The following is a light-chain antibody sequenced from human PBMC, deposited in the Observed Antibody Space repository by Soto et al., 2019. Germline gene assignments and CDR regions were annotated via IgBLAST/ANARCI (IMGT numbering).Light chain of an antibody. V-gene: IGKV3-15*01. J-gene: IGKJ1*01. CDR2: GAS. Sequence: EIVMTQSPATLSVSPGERATLSCRASQSVSSNLAWYQQKTGQAPRLLIYGASTRATGIPARVSGSGSGTEFTLTISSLQSEDFAAYYCQQYNNCPPLTFGQGTKVDIK. CDR1: QSVSSN. CDR3: QQYNNCPPLT.